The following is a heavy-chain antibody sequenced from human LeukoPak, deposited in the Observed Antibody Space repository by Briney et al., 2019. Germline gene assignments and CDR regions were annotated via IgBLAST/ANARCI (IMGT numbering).Heavy chain of an antibody. J-gene: IGHJ6*02. D-gene: IGHD2-2*01. Sequence: GGSLRLSCAASGFTFSGSAMHWVRQASGKGLEWVGRIRSKANSYATAYAASVKGRFTISRDDSKNTAYLQMNSLKTEDTAVYYCTLRDGYCSSTSCSSLDYYYGMDVWGQGTTVTVSS. CDR3: TLRDGYCSSTSCSSLDYYYGMDV. CDR2: IRSKANSYAT. V-gene: IGHV3-73*01. CDR1: GFTFSGSA.